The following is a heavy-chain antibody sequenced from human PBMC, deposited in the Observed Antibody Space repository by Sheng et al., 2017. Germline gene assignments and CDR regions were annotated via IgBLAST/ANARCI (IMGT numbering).Heavy chain of an antibody. CDR1: GFTFSSYA. CDR2: ISGSGGST. J-gene: IGHJ4*02. CDR3: AKQSPDYCNGGNCYSMGVDY. V-gene: IGHV3-23*04. Sequence: EVQLVESGGGLVQPGGSLRLSCAASGFTFSSYAMSWVRQAPGKGLEWVSAISGSGGSTYYADSMKGRFTISRDNSKNTLYLQMNRLRAEDTAVYYCAKQSPDYCNGGNCYSMGVDYWGQGTLVTVSS. D-gene: IGHD2-15*01.